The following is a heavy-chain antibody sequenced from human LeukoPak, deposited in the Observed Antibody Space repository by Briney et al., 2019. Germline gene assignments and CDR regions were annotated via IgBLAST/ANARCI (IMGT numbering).Heavy chain of an antibody. D-gene: IGHD3-22*01. V-gene: IGHV3-7*01. CDR1: GFTFSSYW. CDR2: IRQDGSEK. Sequence: GGSLRLSCAASGFTFSSYWMIWVRQAPGKGLEWVANIRQDGSEKYYVASVRGRFTISRDNAKNSLYLQMNSLRGEDTAVYYCARLANYDSSGYFDYWGQGTLVTVFS. CDR3: ARLANYDSSGYFDY. J-gene: IGHJ4*02.